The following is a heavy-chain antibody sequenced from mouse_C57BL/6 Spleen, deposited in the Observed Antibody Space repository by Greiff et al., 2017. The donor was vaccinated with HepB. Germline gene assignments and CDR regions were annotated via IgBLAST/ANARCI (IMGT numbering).Heavy chain of an antibody. CDR1: GYSFTGYY. Sequence: EVQLQQSGPELVKPGASVKISCKASGYSFTGYYMNWVKQSPEKSLEWIGEINPSTGGTTYNQKFKAKATLTVDKSSSTAYMQLKSLTSEDSAVYYCARRYYCSSRYWYFDVWGTRTTVTVSS. J-gene: IGHJ1*03. D-gene: IGHD1-1*01. CDR2: INPSTGGT. CDR3: ARRYYCSSRYWYFDV. V-gene: IGHV1-42*01.